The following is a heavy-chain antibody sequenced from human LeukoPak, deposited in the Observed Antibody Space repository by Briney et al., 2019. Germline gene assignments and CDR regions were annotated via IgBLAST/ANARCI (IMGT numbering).Heavy chain of an antibody. V-gene: IGHV4-4*02. J-gene: IGHJ6*02. CDR1: GGSISSSNW. CDR3: ARGSSGYDFWSGYYTSLGYYYYGMDV. CDR2: IYHSGST. D-gene: IGHD3-3*01. Sequence: PSGTLSLTCAVSGGSISSSNWWSWVRQPPGKGLEWIGEIYHSGSTNYNPSLKSRVTISVDKSKNQFSLKLSSVTAADTAVYYCARGSSGYDFWSGYYTSLGYYYYGMDVWGQGTTVTVSS.